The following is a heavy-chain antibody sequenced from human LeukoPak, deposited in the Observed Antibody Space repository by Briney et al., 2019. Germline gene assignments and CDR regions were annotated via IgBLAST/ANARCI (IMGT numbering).Heavy chain of an antibody. J-gene: IGHJ4*02. V-gene: IGHV3-7*01. CDR2: IKEDGSEK. D-gene: IGHD2-2*01. CDR1: GCTFNTYW. Sequence: GGSLRLSCAASGCTFNTYWMSWVRQAPWKGLEWVANIKEDGSEKHYVDSVRGRFTISRDNAKNTLYLQMNSLRAEDTAVYYCARDPSSNSAFDYWGQGILVTVSS. CDR3: ARDPSSNSAFDY.